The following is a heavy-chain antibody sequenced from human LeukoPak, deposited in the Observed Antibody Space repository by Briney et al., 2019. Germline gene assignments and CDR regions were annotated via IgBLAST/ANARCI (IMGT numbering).Heavy chain of an antibody. CDR3: AREGGYLQLRYFDY. Sequence: SETLSLTCAVSGGSFSCYSWSWIRQPPGKGLEWIGEINHSGSTNYNPSLKSRVTISVDTSKNQFSLRLISVTAADTAVYYCAREGGYLQLRYFDYWGQGTLVTVSS. V-gene: IGHV4-34*01. CDR2: INHSGST. J-gene: IGHJ4*02. CDR1: GGSFSCYS. D-gene: IGHD5-24*01.